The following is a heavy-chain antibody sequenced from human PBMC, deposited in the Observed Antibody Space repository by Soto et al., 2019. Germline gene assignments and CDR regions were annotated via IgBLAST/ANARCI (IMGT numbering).Heavy chain of an antibody. V-gene: IGHV1-18*01. CDR1: GYTFTSYG. D-gene: IGHD6-13*01. CDR2: ISAYNGNT. Sequence: ASVKVSCKASGYTFTSYGISWVRQAPGQGLEWMGWISAYNGNTNYAQKLQGRVTMTTDTSTSTAYMELRSLRSDDTAVYYGARVVSPADSSSWYYFDYWGQGTLVTVSS. J-gene: IGHJ4*02. CDR3: ARVVSPADSSSWYYFDY.